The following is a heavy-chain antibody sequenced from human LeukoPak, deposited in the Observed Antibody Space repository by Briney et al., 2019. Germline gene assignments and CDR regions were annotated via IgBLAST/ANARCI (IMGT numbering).Heavy chain of an antibody. CDR1: GGSISSSSYY. V-gene: IGHV4-39*01. Sequence: SETLSLTCTVSGGSISSSSYYWGWIRQPPGKRLEWIGGVYYTGSPYYNPSLKSRVTISVDTSKNRFSLKLSSVSAADTAVYYCARLEYGSGSFYPDYWGQGTLVTVSS. CDR2: VYYTGSP. J-gene: IGHJ4*02. D-gene: IGHD3-10*01. CDR3: ARLEYGSGSFYPDY.